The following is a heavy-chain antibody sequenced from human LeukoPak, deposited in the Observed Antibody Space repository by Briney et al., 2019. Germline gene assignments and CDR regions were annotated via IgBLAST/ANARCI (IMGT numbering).Heavy chain of an antibody. CDR3: ARDLQARYYGSGSYYYYYYGMDV. D-gene: IGHD3-10*01. V-gene: IGHV1-3*01. CDR2: INAGNGNT. Sequence: ASVKVSCKASGYTFTSYAMHWVRQAPRQRLEWMGWINAGNGNTKYSQKFQGRVTITRGTSASTAYMELSSLRSEDTAVYYCARDLQARYYGSGSYYYYYYGMDVWGQGTTVTVSS. J-gene: IGHJ6*02. CDR1: GYTFTSYA.